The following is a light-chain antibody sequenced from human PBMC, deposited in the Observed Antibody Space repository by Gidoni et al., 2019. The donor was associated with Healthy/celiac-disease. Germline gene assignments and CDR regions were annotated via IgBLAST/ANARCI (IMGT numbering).Light chain of an antibody. Sequence: SYELTQPPSVSASLGQMARITCSGEALPKKYAYWYQQKPGQFPVLVIYKDSERPSGIPDRFSGSSSGTIVTLTISGVQAEDEADYYCLSADSSGTYPGYVFGTGTKVTVL. CDR2: KDS. CDR3: LSADSSGTYPGYV. CDR1: ALPKKY. V-gene: IGLV3-16*01. J-gene: IGLJ1*01.